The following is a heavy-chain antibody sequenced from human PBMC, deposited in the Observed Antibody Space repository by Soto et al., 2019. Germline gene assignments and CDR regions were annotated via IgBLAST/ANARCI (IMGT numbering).Heavy chain of an antibody. D-gene: IGHD3-22*01. CDR1: GGSISSGGYS. CDR2: IYYTGST. CDR3: ARQASGYYYGWFDP. J-gene: IGHJ5*02. V-gene: IGHV4-31*03. Sequence: SETLSLTCTVSGGSISSGGYSWTWIRQHPGKGLEWIGYIYYTGSTYYKPSLKSRVTISVDTSKNQFSLKLRSVTAADTAVYYCARQASGYYYGWFDPWGQGTLVTVSS.